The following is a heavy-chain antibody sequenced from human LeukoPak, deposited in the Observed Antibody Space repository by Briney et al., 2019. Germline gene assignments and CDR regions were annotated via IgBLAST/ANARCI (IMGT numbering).Heavy chain of an antibody. J-gene: IGHJ3*02. CDR2: ISSSSSYI. CDR1: GFTFSSYS. CDR3: AKGKFYGDYEGAFDI. D-gene: IGHD4-17*01. V-gene: IGHV3-21*01. Sequence: PGGSLRLSCAASGFTFSSYSMNWVRQAPGKGLEWVSSISSSSSYIYYADSVKGRFTISRDNAKNSLYLQMNSLRAEDTAVYYCAKGKFYGDYEGAFDIWGQGTMVTVSS.